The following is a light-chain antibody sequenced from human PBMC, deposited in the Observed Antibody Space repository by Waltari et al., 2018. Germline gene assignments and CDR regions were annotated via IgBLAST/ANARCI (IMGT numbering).Light chain of an antibody. J-gene: IGLJ2*01. CDR2: EVS. CDR3: CSFAGSSTSV. Sequence: QSALTQPASVSGSPGQSITISCTRTSSDVGSYNLVSWYQPHQGKAPILKIYEVSKRPAGVLKSYAGYKCGNGVPLTIAGLRAEEEADFYSCSFAGSSTSVFGGGTKLTVL. V-gene: IGLV2-23*02. CDR1: SSDVGSYNL.